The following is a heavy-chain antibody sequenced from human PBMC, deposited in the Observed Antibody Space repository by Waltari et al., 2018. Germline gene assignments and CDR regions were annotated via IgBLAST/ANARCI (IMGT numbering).Heavy chain of an antibody. J-gene: IGHJ3*02. V-gene: IGHV1-69*01. CDR3: AREEGGDTAMATDAFDI. Sequence: QVQLVQSGAEVKKPGSSVKVSCQASGGTFSSYAISWVRQAPGQGLEWMGGIIPIFGTANYAQKFQGRVTITADESTSTAYMELSSLRSEDTAVYYCAREEGGDTAMATDAFDIWGQGTMVTVSS. D-gene: IGHD5-18*01. CDR1: GGTFSSYA. CDR2: IIPIFGTA.